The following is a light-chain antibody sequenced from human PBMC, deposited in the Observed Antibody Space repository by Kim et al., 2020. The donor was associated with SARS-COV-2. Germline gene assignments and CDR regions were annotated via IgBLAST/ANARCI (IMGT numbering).Light chain of an antibody. CDR2: DAS. CDR3: QQYNNWPLT. J-gene: IGKJ4*01. V-gene: IGKV3D-15*01. CDR1: QSVSSK. Sequence: VAPGERATRSCRASQSVSSKLAWYQQKPGQAPRLLIYDASTRATGIPSRFSGSGSGTEFTLTISSLQSEDCAVYYCQQYNNWPLTFGGGTKVDIK.